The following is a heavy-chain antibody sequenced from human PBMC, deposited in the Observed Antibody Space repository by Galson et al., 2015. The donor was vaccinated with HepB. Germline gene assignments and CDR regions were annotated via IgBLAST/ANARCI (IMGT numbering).Heavy chain of an antibody. J-gene: IGHJ4*02. CDR2: ISGSGGST. Sequence: LRLSCAASGFTFSSYGMSWVRQAPGKGLEWVSGISGSGGSTYYADSVKGRFTMSRDNSKNTLYLQMNSLRAEDTAVYYCAKHFWSGYYTPFDYWGQGTLVTVSS. D-gene: IGHD3-3*02. V-gene: IGHV3-23*01. CDR1: GFTFSSYG. CDR3: AKHFWSGYYTPFDY.